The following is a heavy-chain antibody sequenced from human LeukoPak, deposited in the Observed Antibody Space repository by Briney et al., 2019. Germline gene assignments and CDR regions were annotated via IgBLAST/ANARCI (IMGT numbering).Heavy chain of an antibody. D-gene: IGHD5-24*01. CDR1: GYTFTSYY. J-gene: IGHJ4*02. CDR3: ARVGESGDGYNSFDY. Sequence: ASVKVSCKXSGYTFTSYYMHWVRQAPGQGLEWTGIINPSGGSTSYSQKFQGRVTMTRDTSTSTVYMELSSLRSEDTAVYYCARVGESGDGYNSFDYWGQGTLVTVSS. V-gene: IGHV1-46*01. CDR2: INPSGGST.